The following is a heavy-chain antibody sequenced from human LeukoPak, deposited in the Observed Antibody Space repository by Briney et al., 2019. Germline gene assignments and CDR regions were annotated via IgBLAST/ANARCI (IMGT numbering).Heavy chain of an antibody. D-gene: IGHD6-13*01. CDR1: GFSISSNY. CDR2: IYSSGST. Sequence: PGGSLTLSCAASGFSISSNYMNWVRLAPGKGLEWVSVIYSSGSTYYADSVKGRFTISRDSAKNTLSLQMNSLRGEDTAVYYCAKAGYSSSWPFDSWGQGTLVTVSS. J-gene: IGHJ4*02. V-gene: IGHV3-53*01. CDR3: AKAGYSSSWPFDS.